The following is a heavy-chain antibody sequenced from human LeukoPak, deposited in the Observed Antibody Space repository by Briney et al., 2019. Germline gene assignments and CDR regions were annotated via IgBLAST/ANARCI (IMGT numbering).Heavy chain of an antibody. V-gene: IGHV5-51*01. J-gene: IGHJ4*02. CDR2: IYPGDSDT. D-gene: IGHD4-11*01. CDR1: GYSFTSYL. CDR3: ARLPSTVYHFDY. Sequence: GESLKISCKGSGYSFTSYLIGWVRQMPGKGLEWMGIIYPGDSDTSYSPPFQGQATISADKYISTAYLQWSSLKASDTAMYYCARLPSTVYHFDYWGQGTLVTVSS.